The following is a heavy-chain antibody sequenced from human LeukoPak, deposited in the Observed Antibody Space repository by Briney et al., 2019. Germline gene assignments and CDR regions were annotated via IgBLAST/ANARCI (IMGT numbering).Heavy chain of an antibody. J-gene: IGHJ3*02. CDR2: IKQDGSEK. Sequence: GSLRLSCAASGFTFSSYWMSWVRQAPGKGLEWVANIKQDGSEKYYVDSVKGRFTISRDNAKNSLYQQMNSLRAEDTAVYYCARDDIVGWYSCSDAFDIWGQGTMVTVSS. CDR1: GFTFSSYW. CDR3: ARDDIVGWYSCSDAFDI. V-gene: IGHV3-7*01. D-gene: IGHD6-6*01.